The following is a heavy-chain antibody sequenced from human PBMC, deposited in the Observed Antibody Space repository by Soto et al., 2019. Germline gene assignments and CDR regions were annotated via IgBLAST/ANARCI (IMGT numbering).Heavy chain of an antibody. J-gene: IGHJ4*02. CDR3: ARGISVMAAFAGDAPDKYFFDS. CDR1: GGSFSGYY. V-gene: IGHV4-34*01. CDR2: INHSGST. D-gene: IGHD6-25*01. Sequence: ASETLSLTCAVYGGSFSGYYWTWIRQPPEKGLEWIGEINHSGSTNQNPSLKSRVSISVDRSKNQFSLRLRSVTAADTAVYYCARGISVMAAFAGDAPDKYFFDSWSLGTLVTVS.